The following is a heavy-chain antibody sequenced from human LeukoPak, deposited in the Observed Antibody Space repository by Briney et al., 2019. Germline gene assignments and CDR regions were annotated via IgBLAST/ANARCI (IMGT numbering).Heavy chain of an antibody. Sequence: SETLSLTCTVSGGSISSYYWSWIRQPPGKGLEWIGYIYYSGSTNYNPSLKSRVTISVDSSKNQFSLKLSSVTAADTAVYYCARRLDTSGWVDYWGQGTLVTVSS. CDR3: ARRLDTSGWVDY. CDR1: GGSISSYY. V-gene: IGHV4-59*08. CDR2: IYYSGST. D-gene: IGHD6-19*01. J-gene: IGHJ4*02.